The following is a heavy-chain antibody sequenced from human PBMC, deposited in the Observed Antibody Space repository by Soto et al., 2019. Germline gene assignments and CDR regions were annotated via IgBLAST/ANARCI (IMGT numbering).Heavy chain of an antibody. CDR1: GGTFSSYA. V-gene: IGHV1-69*01. D-gene: IGHD6-13*01. CDR2: IIPIFGTA. J-gene: IGHJ6*02. Sequence: QVQLVQSGAEVKKPGSSVTVSCKASGGTFSSYAISWVRQAPGQGLEWMGGIIPIFGTANYAQKFQGRVTITADESTSKAYMELSSLRSEDTAVYYCARDRGNLRALSSLPYYYYGMDVWGQGTTVPVSS. CDR3: ARDRGNLRALSSLPYYYYGMDV.